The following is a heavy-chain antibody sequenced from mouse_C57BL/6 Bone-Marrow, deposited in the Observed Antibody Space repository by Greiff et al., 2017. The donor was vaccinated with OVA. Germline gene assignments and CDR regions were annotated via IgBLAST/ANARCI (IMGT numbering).Heavy chain of an antibody. CDR1: GFSLTSYG. CDR2: IWSGGST. CDR3: ARMGRVAY. J-gene: IGHJ3*01. Sequence: VQLKESGPGLVQPSQSLSITCTVSGFSLTSYGVHWVRQSPGKGLEWLGVIWSGGSTDYNAAFISRLSISKDNSKSQVFFKMNSLQADDTAIYYCARMGRVAYWGQGTLVTVSA. V-gene: IGHV2-2*01. D-gene: IGHD4-1*01.